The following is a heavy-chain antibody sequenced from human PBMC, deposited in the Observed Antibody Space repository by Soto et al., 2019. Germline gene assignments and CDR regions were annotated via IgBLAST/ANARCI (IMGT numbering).Heavy chain of an antibody. CDR1: GYTFTHLY. CDR2: ISPHNFNT. V-gene: IGHV1-18*01. D-gene: IGHD3-9*01. J-gene: IGHJ4*02. CDR3: ARDEGGYDILTGYYKAHHFDY. Sequence: ASMMVSGTASGYTFTHLYITCVRHAPAQVLCFMGAISPHNFNTNYAQKFRGRVTMTTEKSTNTAYMDLRSLTSDDTAVYYCARDEGGYDILTGYYKAHHFDYWGQGVPVTVPQ.